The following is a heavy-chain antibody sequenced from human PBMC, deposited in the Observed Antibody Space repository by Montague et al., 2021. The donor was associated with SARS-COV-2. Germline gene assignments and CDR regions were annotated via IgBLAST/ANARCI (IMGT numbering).Heavy chain of an antibody. V-gene: IGHV3-30-3*01. D-gene: IGHD3-10*01. J-gene: IGHJ3*02. CDR3: ARAAQKQYVLLWFGELLHDAFDI. Sequence: GSNQYYSDSVKGRFTISRDNSKNTLYLQMNSLRAEDTAVYYCARAAQKQYVLLWFGELLHDAFDIWGQGTRVTVSS. CDR2: GSNQ.